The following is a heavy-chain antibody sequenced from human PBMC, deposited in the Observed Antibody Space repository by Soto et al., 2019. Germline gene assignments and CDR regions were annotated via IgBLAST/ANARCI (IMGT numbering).Heavy chain of an antibody. CDR2: ISAYNGNT. CDR1: GYTFTSYG. Sequence: ASVKVSCKASGYTFTSYGISWVRQAPGQGLEWMGWISAYNGNTNYAQKLQGRVTMTTDTSTSTAYMELRSLRSDDTAVYYCARDPGELFGPYYFDYWGQGTLVTVSS. CDR3: ARDPGELFGPYYFDY. J-gene: IGHJ4*02. V-gene: IGHV1-18*01. D-gene: IGHD1-1*01.